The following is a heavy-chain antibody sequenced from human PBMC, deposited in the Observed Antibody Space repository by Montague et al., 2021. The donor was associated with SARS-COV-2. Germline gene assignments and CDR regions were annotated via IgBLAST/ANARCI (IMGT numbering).Heavy chain of an antibody. D-gene: IGHD3-9*01. CDR3: ARGSILRYFDRLVSGSWFDP. V-gene: IGHV4-59*01. CDR1: GGSISSYY. CDR2: IYYSGST. J-gene: IGHJ5*02. Sequence: SETLSLTCIVSGGSISSYYWSWIRQPPGKGLEWIGYIYYSGSTNYNPSLKSRVTISVGTSKNQFSLKLSSVTAADTAVYYCARGSILRYFDRLVSGSWFDPWGQGTLVTVSS.